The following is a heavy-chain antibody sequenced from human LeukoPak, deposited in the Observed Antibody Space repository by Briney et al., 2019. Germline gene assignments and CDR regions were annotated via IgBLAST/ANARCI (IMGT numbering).Heavy chain of an antibody. J-gene: IGHJ5*02. CDR2: INHSGST. CDR1: GFTVSSNY. Sequence: GSLRLSCAASGFTVSSNYMSWVRQPPGKGLEWIGEINHSGSTNYNPSLKSRVTISVDTSKNQFSLKLSSVTAADTAVYYCARGPYCSSTSCYGSWFDPWGQGTLVTVSS. CDR3: ARGPYCSSTSCYGSWFDP. D-gene: IGHD2-2*01. V-gene: IGHV4-34*01.